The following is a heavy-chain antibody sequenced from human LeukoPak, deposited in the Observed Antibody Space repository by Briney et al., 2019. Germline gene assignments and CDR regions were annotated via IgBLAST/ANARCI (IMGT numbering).Heavy chain of an antibody. Sequence: PSETLSLTCTVSGGSISSSSYLWGSIRQPPGKGLEWIGSIYYSGSTYYNPSLKSQVTISVDTSKNQLSLKLSSVTAADTAVYYCARDPMTYPYNCFDPWGQGTLVTVSS. J-gene: IGHJ5*02. V-gene: IGHV4-39*01. CDR2: IYYSGST. D-gene: IGHD3-22*01. CDR3: ARDPMTYPYNCFDP. CDR1: GGSISSSSYL.